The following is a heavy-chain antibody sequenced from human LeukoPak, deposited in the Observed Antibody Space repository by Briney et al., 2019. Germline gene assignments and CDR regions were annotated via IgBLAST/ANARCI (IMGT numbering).Heavy chain of an antibody. V-gene: IGHV4-34*01. CDR2: INHSGST. CDR1: GGSFSGYY. D-gene: IGHD7-27*01. J-gene: IGHJ3*02. CDR3: ARSKWGYAFEI. Sequence: PSETLSLTCAVYGGSFSGYYWSWIRQPPGKGLEWIGEINHSGSTNYNPSLKSRVTISLDTSKSQFSLKLSSVTAADTAVYYCARSKWGYAFEIWGQGTMVTVSS.